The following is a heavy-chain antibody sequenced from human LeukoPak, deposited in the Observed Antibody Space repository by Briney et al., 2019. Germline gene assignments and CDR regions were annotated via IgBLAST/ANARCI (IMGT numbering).Heavy chain of an antibody. CDR3: ARDRSMGGGNSLYYYGMDV. J-gene: IGHJ6*02. Sequence: GGSLRLSCTGSGFTFGDYAIHWVRQAPGKGLEWVAVISYDGGNKYYADSVKGRFTISRDNSKNTLYLQMNSLRADDTAVYYCARDRSMGGGNSLYYYGMDVWGQGTTVTVSS. D-gene: IGHD4-23*01. CDR1: GFTFGDYA. CDR2: ISYDGGNK. V-gene: IGHV3-30-3*01.